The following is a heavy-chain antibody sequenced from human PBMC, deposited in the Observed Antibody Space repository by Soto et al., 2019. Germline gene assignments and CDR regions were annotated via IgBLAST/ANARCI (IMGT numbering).Heavy chain of an antibody. D-gene: IGHD5-12*01. Sequence: SETLSLTCTVSGGSIRSGGYHWTWIRHFPGKGLEWIGNIYYSGTTYYNPSLKSRLTMSVDTSKNQFSLRLNSVTAADTAMYFCARDRLMATSGTARYHYGLDVWGQGTTVTVSS. V-gene: IGHV4-31*03. CDR1: GGSIRSGGYH. CDR2: IYYSGTT. J-gene: IGHJ6*02. CDR3: ARDRLMATSGTARYHYGLDV.